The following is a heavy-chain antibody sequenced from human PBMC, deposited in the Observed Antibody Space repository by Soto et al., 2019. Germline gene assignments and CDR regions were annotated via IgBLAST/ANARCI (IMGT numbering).Heavy chain of an antibody. D-gene: IGHD1-26*01. J-gene: IGHJ4*02. Sequence: GGSLRLSCAASGFTFSSYEMNWVRQAPGKGLEWVSYISSSGSTIYYADSVKGRFTISRDNAKNSLYLQMNSLRAEDTAVYYCARLNSGSYVWGLDYWGQGTLVTVSS. CDR3: ARLNSGSYVWGLDY. V-gene: IGHV3-48*03. CDR2: ISSSGSTI. CDR1: GFTFSSYE.